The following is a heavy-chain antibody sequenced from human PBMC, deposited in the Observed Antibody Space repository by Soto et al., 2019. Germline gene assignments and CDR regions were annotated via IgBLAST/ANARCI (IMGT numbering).Heavy chain of an antibody. V-gene: IGHV3-23*01. CDR1: GFTFSSYA. CDR3: AKEEGYFDWFDYYYYYMDV. J-gene: IGHJ6*03. CDR2: ISGSGGST. Sequence: GGSLRLSCAASGFTFSSYAMSWVRQAPGKGLEWVSAISGSGGSTYYADSVKGRFTISRDNSKNTLYLQMNSLRAEDTAVYYCAKEEGYFDWFDYYYYYMDVWGKGTTVTVSS. D-gene: IGHD3-9*01.